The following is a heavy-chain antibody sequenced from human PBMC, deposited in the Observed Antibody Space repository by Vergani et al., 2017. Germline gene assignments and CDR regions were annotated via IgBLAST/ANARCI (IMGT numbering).Heavy chain of an antibody. CDR2: INPNSGGT. CDR1: GYTFTGYY. CDR3: AGDPLSSGYNLGYYYGMDV. V-gene: IGHV1-2*02. D-gene: IGHD3-22*01. Sequence: QVQLVQSGAEVKKPGASVKVSCKASGYTFTGYYMHWVRQAPGQGLEWMGWINPNSGGTNYAQKFQGRVTMTRDTSISTAYMELSRLRSDDTAVYYCAGDPLSSGYNLGYYYGMDVWGQGTTVTVSS. J-gene: IGHJ6*02.